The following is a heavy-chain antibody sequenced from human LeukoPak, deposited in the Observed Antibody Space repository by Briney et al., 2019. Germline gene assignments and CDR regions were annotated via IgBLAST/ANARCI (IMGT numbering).Heavy chain of an antibody. CDR3: ARETEYSSGYYYYYYMDV. D-gene: IGHD6-19*01. J-gene: IGHJ6*03. V-gene: IGHV4-39*07. Sequence: SETLSLTCTVSGGSISSSSYYWGWIRQPPGKGLEWIGSIYYSGSTYYNPSLKSRVTISVDTSKNQFSLQLNSVTPEDTAVYYCARETEYSSGYYYYYYMDVWGKGTTVTVSS. CDR1: GGSISSSSYY. CDR2: IYYSGST.